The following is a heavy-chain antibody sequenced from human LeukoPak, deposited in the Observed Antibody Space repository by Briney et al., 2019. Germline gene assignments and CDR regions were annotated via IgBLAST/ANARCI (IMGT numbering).Heavy chain of an antibody. V-gene: IGHV3-23*01. J-gene: IGHJ6*02. CDR2: ISGSGGST. D-gene: IGHD3-10*01. CDR3: ASIRGVTHYYYGMDV. Sequence: PGGSLRLSCAASGFTFSSYAMSWVRQAPGKGLEWVSAISGSGGSTYYADSVKGRFTISRDNYKNTLYLQMNSLRAEDTAVYYCASIRGVTHYYYGMDVWGQGTTVTVSS. CDR1: GFTFSSYA.